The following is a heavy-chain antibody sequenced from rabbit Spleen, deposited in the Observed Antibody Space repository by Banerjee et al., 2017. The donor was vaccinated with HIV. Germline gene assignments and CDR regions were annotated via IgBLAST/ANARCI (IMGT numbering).Heavy chain of an antibody. J-gene: IGHJ4*01. V-gene: IGHV1S7*01. CDR2: IDPIFSTT. D-gene: IGHD6-1*01. CDR3: VRDQARMLDL. CDR1: GFDFSHYG. Sequence: QSLEESGGDLVKPGASLKLSCKASGFDFSHYGVSWVRQAPGKGLEWIGYIDPIFSTTHYASWVNGRFTISRDINQNTLYLQLNSLTAADTATYFCVRDQARMLDLWGPGTLVTVS.